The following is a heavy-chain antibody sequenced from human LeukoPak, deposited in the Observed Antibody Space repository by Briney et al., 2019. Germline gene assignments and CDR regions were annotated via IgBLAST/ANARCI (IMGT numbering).Heavy chain of an antibody. CDR1: GGSISSYY. V-gene: IGHV4-4*07. CDR2: IYTSGNA. CDR3: ACNYDFWSGYTP. D-gene: IGHD3-3*01. J-gene: IGHJ5*02. Sequence: SETLSLTCTVSGGSISSYYWSWIRQPAGKGLEWIGRIYTSGNANYNPSLNSRVTMSVDTSKNQFSLKLSSVTAADTAVYYCACNYDFWSGYTPWGQGTLVTVSS.